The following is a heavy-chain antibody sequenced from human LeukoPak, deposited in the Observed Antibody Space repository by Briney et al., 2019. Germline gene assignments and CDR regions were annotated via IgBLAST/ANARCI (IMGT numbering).Heavy chain of an antibody. D-gene: IGHD3-16*02. CDR1: GFTFSSYA. CDR3: AKDGPRVPNSFIDY. V-gene: IGHV3-23*01. Sequence: GGSLRLSCAASGFTFSSYAMSWVRQAPGKGLEWVSAISGSGGSTYYADSVKGRLTTSRDNSKNTLYLQMNSLRAEDTAVYYCAKDGPRVPNSFIDYWGQGTLVTVSS. CDR2: ISGSGGST. J-gene: IGHJ4*02.